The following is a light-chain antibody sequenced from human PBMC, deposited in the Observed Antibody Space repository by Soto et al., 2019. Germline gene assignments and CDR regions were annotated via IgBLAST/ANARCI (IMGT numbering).Light chain of an antibody. CDR2: EVS. CDR3: CSYTSTSTRV. Sequence: QSALTQPTSASGSPGQSVAISCTGTSSDVGGYSYVSWYQQHPGKAPKLMIFEVSSRPSGVSYRFSGSKSGNTASLTISGLQAEDEADYYCCSYTSTSTRVFGTGTKVTVL. CDR1: SSDVGGYSY. J-gene: IGLJ1*01. V-gene: IGLV2-14*01.